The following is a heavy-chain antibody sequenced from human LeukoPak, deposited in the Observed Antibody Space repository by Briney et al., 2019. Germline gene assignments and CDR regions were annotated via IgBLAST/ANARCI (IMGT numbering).Heavy chain of an antibody. J-gene: IGHJ3*02. CDR3: ARYLDYYDSSGYSNAFDI. CDR1: GGSIGSYY. V-gene: IGHV4-59*01. CDR2: IYYSGST. D-gene: IGHD3-22*01. Sequence: SETLSLTCTVSGGSIGSYYWSWIRQPPGKGLEWIGYIYYSGSTNYNPSLKSRVTISVDTSKNQFSLKLSSVTAADTAVYYCARYLDYYDSSGYSNAFDIWGQGTMVTVSS.